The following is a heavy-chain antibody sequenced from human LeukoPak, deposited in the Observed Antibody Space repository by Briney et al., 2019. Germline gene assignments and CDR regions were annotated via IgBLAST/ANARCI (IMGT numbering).Heavy chain of an antibody. Sequence: GESLKISCKGSGYSFTSYWIGWVRQMPGKGLEWMGIIYPGDSDTRYSPSFQGQVTISADKSISTAYLQWSSLKVSDTAMYYCARQNGATDYYYYGMDVWGQGTTVTVSS. V-gene: IGHV5-51*01. CDR3: ARQNGATDYYYYGMDV. CDR1: GYSFTSYW. CDR2: IYPGDSDT. J-gene: IGHJ6*02. D-gene: IGHD1-26*01.